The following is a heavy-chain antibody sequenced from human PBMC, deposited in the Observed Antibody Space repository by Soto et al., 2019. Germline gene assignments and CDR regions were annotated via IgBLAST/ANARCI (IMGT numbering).Heavy chain of an antibody. V-gene: IGHV4-39*01. CDR2: IYYSGST. CDR1: GGSISSSSYY. D-gene: IGHD6-13*01. CDR3: ARLELGPTHSRSWETFDY. Sequence: QLQLQESGPGLVKPSETLSVTCTVSGGSISSSSYYWGWIRQPPGKGLEWIGRIYYSGSTYYNPSLKSRVTISVDTSKNQFSLKLSSVTAADTAVYYCARLELGPTHSRSWETFDYWGQGTLVTVSP. J-gene: IGHJ4*02.